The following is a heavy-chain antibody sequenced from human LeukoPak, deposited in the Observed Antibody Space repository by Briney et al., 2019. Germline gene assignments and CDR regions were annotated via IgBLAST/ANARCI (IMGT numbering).Heavy chain of an antibody. CDR3: ARMYSSGWKSNDY. CDR2: INPNSGGT. V-gene: IGHV1-2*02. CDR1: GYTFTGYY. Sequence: RASVKVSCKASGYTFTGYYMHWVRQAPGQGLEWMGWINPNSGGTNYAQKFQGRVTMTRDTSISTAYMELSRLRSDDTAVYYCARMYSSGWKSNDYWGQGTLVTVSS. J-gene: IGHJ4*02. D-gene: IGHD6-19*01.